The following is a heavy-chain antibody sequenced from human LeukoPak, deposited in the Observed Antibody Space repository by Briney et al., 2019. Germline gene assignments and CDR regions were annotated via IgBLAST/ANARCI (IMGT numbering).Heavy chain of an antibody. D-gene: IGHD6-13*01. Sequence: SETLSLTCAMYGGSFTGYYWSWIRQSPGKGLEWIGEISPRGTKYNPSLKSRVTISLDTTKNQFSLLMTSFTAAAPAASFCSSDSYSSIGYFWGQGTLVTVSS. CDR3: SSDSYSSIGYF. CDR1: GGSFTGYY. V-gene: IGHV4-34*01. J-gene: IGHJ4*02. CDR2: ISPRGT.